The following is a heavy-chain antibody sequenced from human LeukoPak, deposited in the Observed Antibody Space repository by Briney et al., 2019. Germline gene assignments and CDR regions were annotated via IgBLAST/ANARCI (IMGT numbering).Heavy chain of an antibody. D-gene: IGHD5-12*01. V-gene: IGHV3-21*01. J-gene: IGHJ4*02. CDR3: VRVWGHSGYDYFPFDY. Sequence: GGSLRLSCAASGFTSSTYIMNWVRQAPGKGLEWVSSINGDGRYIYYADSMKGRFTISRDNAKNSLYLQMNSLRAEDTAMYYCVRVWGHSGYDYFPFDYWGQGTLVTVSS. CDR1: GFTSSTYI. CDR2: INGDGRYI.